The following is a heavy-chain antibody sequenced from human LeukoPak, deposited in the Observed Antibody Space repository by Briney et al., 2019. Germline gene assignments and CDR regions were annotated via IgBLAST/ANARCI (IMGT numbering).Heavy chain of an antibody. CDR2: TYYRSKWYN. Sequence: SQTLSLTCATSGDSVSSNSAAWNWIRQSPSRGLEWLGRTYYRSKWYNDYAVSVKSRITINPDTSKNQFSLQLDSVTPEDTAVYYCAREQWLIRSWYFDLWGRGTLVTVSS. CDR3: AREQWLIRSWYFDL. D-gene: IGHD6-19*01. V-gene: IGHV6-1*01. J-gene: IGHJ2*01. CDR1: GDSVSSNSAA.